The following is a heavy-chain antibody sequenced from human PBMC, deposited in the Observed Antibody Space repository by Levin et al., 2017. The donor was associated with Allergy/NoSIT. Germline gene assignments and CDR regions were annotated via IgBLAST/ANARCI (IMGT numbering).Heavy chain of an antibody. CDR1: GFTFSSYS. D-gene: IGHD2-15*01. Sequence: PGGSLRLSCAASGFTFSSYSMNWVRQAPGKGLEWVSSISSSSSYIYYADSVKGRFTISRDNAKNSLYLQMNSLRAEDTAVYYCARDMGYCSGGSCQYFDYWGQGTLVTVSS. V-gene: IGHV3-21*01. J-gene: IGHJ4*02. CDR3: ARDMGYCSGGSCQYFDY. CDR2: ISSSSSYI.